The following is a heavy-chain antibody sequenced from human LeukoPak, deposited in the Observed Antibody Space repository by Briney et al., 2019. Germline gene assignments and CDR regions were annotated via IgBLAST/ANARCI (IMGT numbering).Heavy chain of an antibody. Sequence: GESLKISCEASGYKFTSYWIGWMRQMPGKGLEWMGVIYPSDSDTRYNLSFEGQVTISADKSINTAYLQWSSLRPSDTAGYYCTTKEGEFESGGQGTLVTVS. CDR3: TTKEGEFES. D-gene: IGHD3-10*01. J-gene: IGHJ4*02. V-gene: IGHV5-51*01. CDR1: GYKFTSYW. CDR2: IYPSDSDT.